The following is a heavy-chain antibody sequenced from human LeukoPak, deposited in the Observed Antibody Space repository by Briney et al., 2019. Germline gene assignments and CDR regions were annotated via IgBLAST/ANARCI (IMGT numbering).Heavy chain of an antibody. Sequence: GESLKISCKGSGYSFTSYWIGWVRQMPGKGLEWMGIIYPGDSDTRYSPSFQGQVTISADKSISTAYLQWSSLKASDTAMYYCARRVGSCSSTSCSYGMDVWGKGTTVTDSS. V-gene: IGHV5-51*01. J-gene: IGHJ6*04. D-gene: IGHD2-2*01. CDR1: GYSFTSYW. CDR2: IYPGDSDT. CDR3: ARRVGSCSSTSCSYGMDV.